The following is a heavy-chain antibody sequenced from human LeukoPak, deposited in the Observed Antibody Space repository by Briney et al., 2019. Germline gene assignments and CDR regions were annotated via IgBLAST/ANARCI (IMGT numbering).Heavy chain of an antibody. CDR3: ARPQVYDSSGYYYGY. J-gene: IGHJ4*02. V-gene: IGHV1-8*01. CDR2: MNPNSGNT. D-gene: IGHD3-22*01. Sequence: ASVKVSCTASGYTSTSYDINWVRQATGQGLEWMGWMNPNSGNTGYAQKFQGRVTMTRNTSISTAYMELSSLRSEDTAVYYCARPQVYDSSGYYYGYWGQGTLVTVSS. CDR1: GYTSTSYD.